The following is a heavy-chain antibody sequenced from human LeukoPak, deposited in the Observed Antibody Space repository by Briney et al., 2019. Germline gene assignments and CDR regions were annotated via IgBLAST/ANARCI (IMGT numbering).Heavy chain of an antibody. CDR3: ATAYSSSWFDY. J-gene: IGHJ4*02. D-gene: IGHD6-13*01. V-gene: IGHV4-4*07. CDR1: GGSISSYY. Sequence: SETLSLTCTVSGGSISSYYWSWIRQPAGKGLEWIGRIYTSGSTNYNPSLKSRVTISVATSKHPFSLRLSSVTAADTAVYYCATAYSSSWFDYWGQGTLVTVSS. CDR2: IYTSGST.